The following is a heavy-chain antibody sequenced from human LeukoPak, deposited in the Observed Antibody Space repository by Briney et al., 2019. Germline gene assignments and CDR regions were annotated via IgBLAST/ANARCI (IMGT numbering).Heavy chain of an antibody. J-gene: IGHJ4*02. Sequence: GGSLRLSCAASGFTFSSYSMNWVRQAPGKGLEWVSSISSSSSYIYYADSVKGRFTISKDNAKNSLYLQMNSLRAEDTAVYYCARDLGYSGSPNGYWGQGTLVTVSS. CDR2: ISSSSSYI. D-gene: IGHD1-26*01. V-gene: IGHV3-21*01. CDR3: ARDLGYSGSPNGY. CDR1: GFTFSSYS.